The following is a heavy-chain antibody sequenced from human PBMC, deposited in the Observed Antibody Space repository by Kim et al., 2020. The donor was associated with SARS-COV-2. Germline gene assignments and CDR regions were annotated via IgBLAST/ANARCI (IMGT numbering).Heavy chain of an antibody. Sequence: SETLSLTCTVSGGSISSGDYYWSWIRQPPGKGLEWIGYIYYSGSTYYNPSLKSRVTISVDTSKNQFSLKLSSVTAADTAVYYCARWFGEPVYYFDYWGQGALVTVSS. CDR2: IYYSGST. J-gene: IGHJ4*02. CDR3: ARWFGEPVYYFDY. CDR1: GGSISSGDYY. V-gene: IGHV4-30-4*01. D-gene: IGHD3-10*01.